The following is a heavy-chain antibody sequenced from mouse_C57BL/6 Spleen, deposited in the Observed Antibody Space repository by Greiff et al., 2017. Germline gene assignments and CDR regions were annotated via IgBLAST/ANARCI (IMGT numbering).Heavy chain of an antibody. CDR3: ARYGSSYDYAMDY. Sequence: EVQLQESGPGLVKPSQSLSLTCSVTGYSINSGYFWNWIRQFPGNKLEWMGYISYDGSNNYNPSLKNRISITRDTSKNQFFLKLNSVTTEDTATYYCARYGSSYDYAMDYCGQETSDTVSS. CDR2: ISYDGSN. CDR1: GYSINSGYF. V-gene: IGHV3-6*01. J-gene: IGHJ4*01. D-gene: IGHD1-1*01.